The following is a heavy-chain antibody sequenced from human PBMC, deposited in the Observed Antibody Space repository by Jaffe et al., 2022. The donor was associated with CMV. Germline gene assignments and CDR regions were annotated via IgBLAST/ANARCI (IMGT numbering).Heavy chain of an antibody. CDR3: AKKISGQSSGWYNHPLAFDY. CDR1: GFTFSSYA. V-gene: IGHV3-23*04. Sequence: EVQLVESGGGLVQPGGSLRLSCAASGFTFSSYAMSWVRQAPGKGLEWVSAISGSGGSTYYADSVKGRFTISRDNSKNTLYLQMNSLRAEDTAVYYCAKKISGQSSGWYNHPLAFDYWGQGTLVTVSS. CDR2: ISGSGGST. D-gene: IGHD6-19*01. J-gene: IGHJ4*02.